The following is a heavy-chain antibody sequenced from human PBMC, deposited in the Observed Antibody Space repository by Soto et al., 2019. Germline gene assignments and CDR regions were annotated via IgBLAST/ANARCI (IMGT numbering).Heavy chain of an antibody. CDR1: GYTFTSYY. CDR2: INPSGGST. J-gene: IGHJ4*02. D-gene: IGHD3-16*02. CDR3: ATDPAAYVWGSYRYTQFDY. Sequence: GASVKVSCKASGYTFTSYYMHWVRQAPGQGLEWMGIINPSGGSTGYAQKFQGRVTMTRDTSTSTVYMELSSLRSEDTAVYYCATDPAAYVWGSYRYTQFDYWGQGTLVTVSS. V-gene: IGHV1-46*03.